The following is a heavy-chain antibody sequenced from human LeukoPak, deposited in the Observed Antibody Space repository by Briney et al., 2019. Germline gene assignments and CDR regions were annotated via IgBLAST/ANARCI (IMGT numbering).Heavy chain of an antibody. CDR2: ITSKADGGTR. CDR3: TISERNYYDTSDFYGSPY. V-gene: IGHV3-15*01. CDR1: GFSLTNAW. D-gene: IGHD3-22*01. Sequence: GGSLRLSCTASGFSLTNAWVSWVGQAPGKGLEWVGRITSKADGGTRDYAAPVTGRFTISRDDSKNTLYVQMNSLKTEDTVVYYCTISERNYYDTSDFYGSPYWGEGTLVTVSS. J-gene: IGHJ4*02.